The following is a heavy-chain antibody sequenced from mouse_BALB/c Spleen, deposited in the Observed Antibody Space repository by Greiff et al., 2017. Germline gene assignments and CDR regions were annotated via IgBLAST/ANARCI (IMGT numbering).Heavy chain of an antibody. CDR2: ISSGGSYT. CDR3: ARQGDYRGYAMVL. CDR1: GFTFSSYG. D-gene: IGHD2-4*01. V-gene: IGHV5-6*01. Sequence: EVQGVESGGDLVKPGGSLKLSCAASGFTFSSYGMSWVRQTPDKRLEWVATISSGGSYTYYPDSVKGRFTISRDNAKNTPYLQMSSLKSEDTAMFFCARQGDYRGYAMVLWCQGPSVPVST. J-gene: IGHJ4*01.